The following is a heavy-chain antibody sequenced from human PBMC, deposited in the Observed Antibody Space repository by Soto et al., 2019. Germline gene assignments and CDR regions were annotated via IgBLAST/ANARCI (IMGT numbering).Heavy chain of an antibody. CDR2: ISESSSNT. CDR1: GLTFSRHA. CDR3: AKKPNGFDS. Sequence: EVQLLESGGGLVQPGGSLRLSCAASGLTFSRHAMAWVRQAPGKGLEWLSSISESSSNTYYADSVTGRFTISKDNSKNMLYLQMNSLRDEDTAVYYCAKKPNGFDSWGQGTLVTVSS. V-gene: IGHV3-23*01. J-gene: IGHJ5*01.